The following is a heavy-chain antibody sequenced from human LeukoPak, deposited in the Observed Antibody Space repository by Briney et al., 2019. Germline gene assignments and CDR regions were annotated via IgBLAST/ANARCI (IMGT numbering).Heavy chain of an antibody. Sequence: ASVKVSCKASGYTFTSYDINWVRQATGQGLEWMGWMTPNSGNTAYAQKLQGRVTMTRDTSISTAYMELSSLRSDDTAVYYCARVMEDDYSDNSSLDYWGQGTLVSVSS. J-gene: IGHJ4*02. D-gene: IGHD4-23*01. CDR2: MTPNSGNT. CDR3: ARVMEDDYSDNSSLDY. CDR1: GYTFTSYD. V-gene: IGHV1-8*01.